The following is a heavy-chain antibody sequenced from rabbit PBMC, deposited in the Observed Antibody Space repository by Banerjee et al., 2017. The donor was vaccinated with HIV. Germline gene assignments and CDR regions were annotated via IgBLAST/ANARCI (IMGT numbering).Heavy chain of an antibody. CDR1: GFSFSNNYV. CDR3: ARDDAGYGGDSYNL. J-gene: IGHJ4*01. V-gene: IGHV1S45*01. Sequence: QEQLEESGGDLVKPEGSLTLTCTASGFSFSNNYVMCWVRQAPGKGLEWIACVYAGNSIAYYASWAKGRFTISTTSSTTVTLQMTSLTAADTATYFCARDDAGYGGDSYNLWGQGTLVTVS. D-gene: IGHD8-1*01. CDR2: VYAGNSIA.